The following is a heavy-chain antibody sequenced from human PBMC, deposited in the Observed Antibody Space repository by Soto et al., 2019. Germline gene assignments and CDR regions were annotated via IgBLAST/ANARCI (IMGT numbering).Heavy chain of an antibody. D-gene: IGHD1-1*01. CDR1: GFTVNSNH. CDR2: IYSYGTT. Sequence: GGSLRLSCAASGFTVNSNHMSWVRQAPGKGLEWVSIIYSYGTTYYADSVKGRFTISRDNSKNTLYLQMNSLRAEDTAMYYCLTAPVVWTYWGQGTLVTVSS. V-gene: IGHV3-53*01. J-gene: IGHJ4*02. CDR3: LTAPVVWTY.